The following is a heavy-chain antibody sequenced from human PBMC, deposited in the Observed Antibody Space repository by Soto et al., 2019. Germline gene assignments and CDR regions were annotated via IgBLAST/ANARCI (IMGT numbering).Heavy chain of an antibody. CDR1: RGSIDGHY. D-gene: IGHD6-19*01. V-gene: IGHV4-59*11. J-gene: IGHJ5*02. CDR2: IYYTGST. Sequence: PSETLSLTCTVSRGSIDGHYWSWIRQPPGKGLEWIGYIYYTGSTNYNPSLKSRVTISVDTSKNQFSLRLTSATAADTAVYYCARGVAGPLHWFDPWGQGTLVTVSS. CDR3: ARGVAGPLHWFDP.